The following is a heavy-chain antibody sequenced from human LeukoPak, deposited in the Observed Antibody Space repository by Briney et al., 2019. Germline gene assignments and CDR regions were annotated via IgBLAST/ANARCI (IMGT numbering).Heavy chain of an antibody. J-gene: IGHJ5*02. Sequence: EASVKVSCKASGYTFTGYYMHWVRQAPGQGLEWMGWINPNSGGTNYAQKFQGRVTMTRDTSISTAYMELSRLRSDDTAVYYCARDSSSWYEYLNWFDPRGQGTLVTVSS. CDR1: GYTFTGYY. D-gene: IGHD6-13*01. CDR2: INPNSGGT. V-gene: IGHV1-2*02. CDR3: ARDSSSWYEYLNWFDP.